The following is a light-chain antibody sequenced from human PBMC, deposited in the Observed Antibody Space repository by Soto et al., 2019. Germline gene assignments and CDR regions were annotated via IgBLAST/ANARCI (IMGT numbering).Light chain of an antibody. Sequence: QSVLTQPPSASGSPGQSVTISCTGTSSDVGGYKYVSWYQQHPGKAPKLMIFEVNKRPSGVPDRFSGSKSGNTASLTVSGLQADDEAYYYCSSYAGINNLGVFGTGTKLTVL. CDR3: SSYAGINNLGV. CDR2: EVN. CDR1: SSDVGGYKY. V-gene: IGLV2-8*01. J-gene: IGLJ1*01.